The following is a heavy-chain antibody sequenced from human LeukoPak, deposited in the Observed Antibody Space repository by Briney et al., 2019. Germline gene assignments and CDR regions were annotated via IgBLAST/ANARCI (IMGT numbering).Heavy chain of an antibody. D-gene: IGHD3-10*01. CDR3: ARGENYYGSGRDYFNY. CDR1: GYTFTDHY. J-gene: IGHJ4*02. Sequence: GASVKVSRKASGYTFTDHYMHWVRQAPGQGLEWMGWINPKSGGTNYAQEFQGRVTMTRDTSISTVYMELTRLRSDDTAMYYCARGENYYGSGRDYFNYWGQGTLVTVSS. CDR2: INPKSGGT. V-gene: IGHV1-2*02.